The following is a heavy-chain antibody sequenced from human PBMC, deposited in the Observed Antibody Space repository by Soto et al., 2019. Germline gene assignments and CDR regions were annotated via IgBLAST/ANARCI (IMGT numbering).Heavy chain of an antibody. J-gene: IGHJ6*02. CDR1: GGSISSSSYY. V-gene: IGHV4-39*01. D-gene: IGHD6-6*01. CDR3: ARSIAAPVDYYNGMDV. CDR2: IYYSGST. Sequence: LSLTCTVSGGSISSSSYYWGWIRQPPGKGLEWIGSIYYSGSTYYNPSLKSRVTISVDTSKNQFSLKLSSVTAADTAVYYCARSIAAPVDYYNGMDVWGQGTTVTVSS.